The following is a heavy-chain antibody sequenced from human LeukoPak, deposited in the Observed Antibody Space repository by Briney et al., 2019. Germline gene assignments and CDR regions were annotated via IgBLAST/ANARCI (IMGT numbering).Heavy chain of an antibody. CDR3: ARVSRAIVNSYYFDY. CDR2: IYHSGST. CDR1: GYSISSGYY. Sequence: PSETLSLTCTGSGYSISSGYYWGWIRQPPGKGLEGVGSIYHSGSTYYNPSLKGRVTISVDTSKNHFSLKLSSVTAADTAVYYCARVSRAIVNSYYFDYWGQGTLVTVSS. J-gene: IGHJ4*02. D-gene: IGHD5-18*01. V-gene: IGHV4-38-2*02.